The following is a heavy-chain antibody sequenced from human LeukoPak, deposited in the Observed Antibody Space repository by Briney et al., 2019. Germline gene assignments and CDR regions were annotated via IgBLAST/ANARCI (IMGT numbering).Heavy chain of an antibody. CDR2: IWYDGSNK. Sequence: GGSLRLSCAASGFTFSSYGMHWVRQAPGKGLEWVEVIWYDGSNKYYADSVKRRFTISRDNSKHTLYLQMNSLRAEHTAVYYCARGGSPRSNRFVPRGQGTLVTVPS. J-gene: IGHJ5*02. CDR1: GFTFSSYG. CDR3: ARGGSPRSNRFVP. D-gene: IGHD3-16*01. V-gene: IGHV3-33*01.